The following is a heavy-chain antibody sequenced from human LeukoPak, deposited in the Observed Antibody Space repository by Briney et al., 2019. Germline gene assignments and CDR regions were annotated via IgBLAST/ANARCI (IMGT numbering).Heavy chain of an antibody. Sequence: ASVKVSCKASGYTFTSYDINWVRQATGQGLEWIGWINPNNGNTGYAQKFQGRVTITRNTSISTAYMELSSLGSEDTAVYYCARANPAAGDFDYWGQGTLVTVSS. D-gene: IGHD6-13*01. CDR3: ARANPAAGDFDY. J-gene: IGHJ4*02. CDR1: GYTFTSYD. CDR2: INPNNGNT. V-gene: IGHV1-8*03.